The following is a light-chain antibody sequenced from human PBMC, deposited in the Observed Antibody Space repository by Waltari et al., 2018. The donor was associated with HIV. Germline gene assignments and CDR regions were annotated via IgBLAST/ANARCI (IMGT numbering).Light chain of an antibody. CDR2: RNN. Sequence: QSVLTQPPSASGTPGQRVTISCSGSSSNIGRNYVYWYQQLPGTAPKLLIYRNNQRPSGVPDRFSGSKSGTSASLAISGLRSEDEAVYYCATWNDSLSGYVFGTGTKVTV. CDR3: ATWNDSLSGYV. CDR1: SSNIGRNY. V-gene: IGLV1-47*01. J-gene: IGLJ1*01.